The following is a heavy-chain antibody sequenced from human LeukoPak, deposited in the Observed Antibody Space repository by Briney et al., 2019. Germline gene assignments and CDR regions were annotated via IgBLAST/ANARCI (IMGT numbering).Heavy chain of an antibody. Sequence: GGSLRLSCAASGFTFSSYGMHWVRRAPGKGLEWVAVIWYDGSNKYYADSVKGRFTISRDNSKNTLYLQMNSLRAEDTAVYYCASNRQNSSWWGQGTLVTVSS. CDR3: ASNRQNSSW. CDR2: IWYDGSNK. D-gene: IGHD6-13*01. CDR1: GFTFSSYG. J-gene: IGHJ4*02. V-gene: IGHV3-33*01.